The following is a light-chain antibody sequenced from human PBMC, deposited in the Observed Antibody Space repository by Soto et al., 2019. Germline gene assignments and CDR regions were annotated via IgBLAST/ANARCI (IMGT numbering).Light chain of an antibody. CDR2: AAS. V-gene: IGKV1-9*01. J-gene: IGKJ1*01. CDR3: QQYKA. CDR1: QGISSY. Sequence: DIQMTQSPSTLSSSVVYRVTITCRASQGISSYLAWYQQKPGKAPKLLIYAASTLQSGVPSRFSGSGSGTDFTLTISSLQPEDFATYYCQQYKAFGQGTKVDI.